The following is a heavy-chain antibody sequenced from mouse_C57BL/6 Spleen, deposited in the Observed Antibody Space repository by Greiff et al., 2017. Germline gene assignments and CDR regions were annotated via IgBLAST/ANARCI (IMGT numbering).Heavy chain of an antibody. CDR1: GYTFTSYW. D-gene: IGHD1-1*01. CDR3: ARSRDYGSSPDWYFDV. V-gene: IGHV1-69*01. CDR2: IDPSDSYT. Sequence: VQLQQPGAELVMPGASVKLSCKASGYTFTSYWMHWVKQRPGQGLEWIGEIDPSDSYTNYNQKFKGKSTLTVDKSSSTAYMQLSSLTSEDSAVYYCARSRDYGSSPDWYFDVWGTGTTVTVSS. J-gene: IGHJ1*03.